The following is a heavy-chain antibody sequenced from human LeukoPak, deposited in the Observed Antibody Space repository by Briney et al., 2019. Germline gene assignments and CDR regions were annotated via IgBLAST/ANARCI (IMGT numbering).Heavy chain of an antibody. J-gene: IGHJ5*02. V-gene: IGHV3-43D*03. CDR1: GFTFDDYA. CDR3: AKDIARRLGSGSPAPWFDP. CDR2: ITWDGGST. Sequence: GGSLRLSCEASGFTFDDYAMHWVRQAPGKGLEWVSLITWDGGSTYYADSVKGRFTISRDNSKNSLYLQMNSLRADDTSLYYCAKDIARRLGSGSPAPWFDPWGQGTLVTVSS. D-gene: IGHD3-10*01.